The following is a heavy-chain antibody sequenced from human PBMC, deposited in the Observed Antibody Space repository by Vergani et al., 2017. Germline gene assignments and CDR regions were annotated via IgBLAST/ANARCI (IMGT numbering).Heavy chain of an antibody. Sequence: QVQLVQSGAEVKKPGASVKVSCKASGYTFTGYYMHWVRQAPGQGLEWMGWINPNSGGTNYAQKFQGRVTMTRDTSISTAYMELSRLRSDDTAVYYCARANSGYAKNAVLGTVAFDIWGQGTMVTVSS. CDR3: ARANSGYAKNAVLGTVAFDI. V-gene: IGHV1-2*02. J-gene: IGHJ3*02. CDR1: GYTFTGYY. CDR2: INPNSGGT. D-gene: IGHD5-12*01.